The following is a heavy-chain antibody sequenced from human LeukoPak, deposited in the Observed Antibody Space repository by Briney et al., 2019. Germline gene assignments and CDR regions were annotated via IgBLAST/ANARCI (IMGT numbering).Heavy chain of an antibody. CDR3: ARDHGGDYYFDY. CDR2: ITNDGSGT. J-gene: IGHJ4*02. V-gene: IGHV3-74*01. Sequence: GGSLRLSCAASGFTFSSYWMHWVRQAPGKGLVWVSRITNDGSGTAYADSVKGRLTISRDNAKNTLYLQMNSLRAEDTAVYYCARDHGGDYYFDYWGQGILVTVSS. CDR1: GFTFSSYW. D-gene: IGHD2-21*02.